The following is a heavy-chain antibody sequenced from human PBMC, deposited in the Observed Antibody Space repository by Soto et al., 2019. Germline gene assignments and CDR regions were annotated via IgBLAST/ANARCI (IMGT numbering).Heavy chain of an antibody. CDR3: AKDDRNLGSFDY. D-gene: IGHD7-27*01. CDR1: GFPVSFNY. J-gene: IGHJ4*02. CDR2: IYNSGST. V-gene: IGHV3-53*01. Sequence: PGGSLRLSCAVSGFPVSFNYMNWVRQPPGRGLEWVSVIYNSGSTDYADSVKGRFTISRDTSKNTLSLQMNSLRADDTAVYYCAKDDRNLGSFDYWGQGTLVTVSS.